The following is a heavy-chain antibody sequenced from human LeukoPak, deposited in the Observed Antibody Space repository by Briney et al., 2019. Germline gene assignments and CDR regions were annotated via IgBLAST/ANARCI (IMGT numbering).Heavy chain of an antibody. CDR1: GFTFSSHW. D-gene: IGHD7-27*01. V-gene: IGHV3-7*01. Sequence: GGSLRLSCAASGFTFSSHWMTWVRQAPGKGLEWVANINPDGSEKHYVDFVKGRFTISRDNAKNTLYLQMSSLRADDTAVFYCARDLNWETYWGQGILVTVPS. CDR2: INPDGSEK. CDR3: ARDLNWETY. J-gene: IGHJ4*02.